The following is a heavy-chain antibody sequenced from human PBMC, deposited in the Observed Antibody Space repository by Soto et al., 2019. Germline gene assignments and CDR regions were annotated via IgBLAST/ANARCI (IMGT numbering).Heavy chain of an antibody. CDR1: GFTFSSYG. CDR2: ISYDGSNK. D-gene: IGHD3-10*01. Sequence: GGSRTLSCAASGFTFSSYGMHWVRQAPGKGLGCVAVISYDGSNKYYADSVKGRFTISSDNSKTTLYLKMKTLRAEDTAVYYCAKEEVTMVREVIKDYYGMDVWGQGTTVTVSS. V-gene: IGHV3-30*18. J-gene: IGHJ6*02. CDR3: AKEEVTMVREVIKDYYGMDV.